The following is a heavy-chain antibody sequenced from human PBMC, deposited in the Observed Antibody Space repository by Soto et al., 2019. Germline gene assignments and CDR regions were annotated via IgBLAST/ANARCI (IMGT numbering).Heavy chain of an antibody. J-gene: IGHJ4*02. D-gene: IGHD6-6*01. CDR3: ARDIVAARPDPPYFDH. Sequence: VASVKVSCKASGYTFTSYAMHWVRQAPGQRLEWMGWINAGNGNTKYSQKFQGRVTITRDTSASTVYMELSSLRSADTAAYYRARDIVAARPDPPYFDHWGQGTLVTVSS. CDR1: GYTFTSYA. V-gene: IGHV1-3*01. CDR2: INAGNGNT.